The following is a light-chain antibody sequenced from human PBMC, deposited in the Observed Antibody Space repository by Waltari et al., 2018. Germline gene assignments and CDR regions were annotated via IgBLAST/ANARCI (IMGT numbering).Light chain of an antibody. Sequence: DIQMTQSPSSLSAYVGDRVTITCRASQSISSYLNWYQQKPGKDPKLLIYAASSLQSGVPSRFSGSGSGTDFTLTISSLQPEDFATYYCQQSYSTPPMYTFGQGTKLEIK. CDR1: QSISSY. V-gene: IGKV1-39*01. CDR2: AAS. J-gene: IGKJ2*01. CDR3: QQSYSTPPMYT.